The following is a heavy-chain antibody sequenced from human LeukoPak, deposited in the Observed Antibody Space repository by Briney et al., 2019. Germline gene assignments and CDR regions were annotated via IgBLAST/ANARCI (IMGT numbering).Heavy chain of an antibody. CDR3: VRDSPMAIFDY. Sequence: GGSLRLSCAASGFTFSSCNMNWVRQAPGKGLEWVSCITSSSNVIYYADTVKGRFTISRDNAKNSLFLQTNSLRDEDTAVYYCVRDSPMAIFDYWGQGALVTVSS. V-gene: IGHV3-48*02. CDR2: ITSSSNVI. D-gene: IGHD5-24*01. J-gene: IGHJ4*02. CDR1: GFTFSSCN.